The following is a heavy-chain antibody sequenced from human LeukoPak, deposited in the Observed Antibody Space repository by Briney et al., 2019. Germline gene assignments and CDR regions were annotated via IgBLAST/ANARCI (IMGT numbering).Heavy chain of an antibody. CDR1: GGSISSYY. CDR3: ARRQSGSKAFDI. Sequence: NPSETLSLTCTVSGGSISSYYWSWIRQPPGKGLEWIGRIYTSGSTNYNPSLKSRVTMSADTSKDQFSLKLSSVTAADTAVYYCARRQSGSKAFDIWGQGTMVTVSS. CDR2: IYTSGST. D-gene: IGHD1-26*01. V-gene: IGHV4-4*07. J-gene: IGHJ3*02.